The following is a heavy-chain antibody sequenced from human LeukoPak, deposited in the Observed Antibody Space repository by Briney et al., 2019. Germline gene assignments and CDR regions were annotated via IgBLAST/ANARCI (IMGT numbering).Heavy chain of an antibody. Sequence: GGSLRLSCAASGFTFTRYWMHWGRQAPGKGLVWVSFISSDGTGTNYADSVRGRFTISRDNAKNTVYLQMNSLRAEDTAIYYCNRDFFGIDYWGQGTLVTVSS. CDR2: ISSDGTGT. V-gene: IGHV3-74*01. CDR1: GFTFTRYW. D-gene: IGHD3-3*01. CDR3: NRDFFGIDY. J-gene: IGHJ4*02.